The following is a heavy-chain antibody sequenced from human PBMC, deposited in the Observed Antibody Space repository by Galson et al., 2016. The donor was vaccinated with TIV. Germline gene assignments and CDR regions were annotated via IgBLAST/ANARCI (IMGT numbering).Heavy chain of an antibody. CDR3: ARSGDYGDY. D-gene: IGHD4-17*01. J-gene: IGHJ4*02. Sequence: SVKVSCKASGYTFTGYYIHWVRQAPGQGLEWMGWINPNSGNTNHAQKFQGRVTMTRNTSERTAYMELSSLTSEDTAVYYCARSGDYGDYWGQGTLVTVSS. CDR2: INPNSGNT. V-gene: IGHV1-2*02. CDR1: GYTFTGYY.